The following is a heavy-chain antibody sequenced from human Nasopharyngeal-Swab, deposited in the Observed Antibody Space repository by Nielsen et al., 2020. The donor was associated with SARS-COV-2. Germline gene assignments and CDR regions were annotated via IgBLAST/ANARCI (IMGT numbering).Heavy chain of an antibody. V-gene: IGHV3-33*01. D-gene: IGHD4-23*01. CDR3: AAAPSGDYGGY. J-gene: IGHJ4*02. Sequence: GGSLRLSRAASGFTFSNYGMHWVRQAPGKGLEWVAVIWYDGSNKYYADSVKGRFTISRDNSKNTVYLQMNSLRAEDTAVYYCAAAPSGDYGGYWGQGTLVTVSS. CDR1: GFTFSNYG. CDR2: IWYDGSNK.